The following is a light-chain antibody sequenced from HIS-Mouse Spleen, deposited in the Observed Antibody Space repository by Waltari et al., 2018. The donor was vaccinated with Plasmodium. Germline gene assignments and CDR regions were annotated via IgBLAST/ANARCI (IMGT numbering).Light chain of an antibody. CDR3: QQRSNWPRVLT. CDR2: DAS. CDR1: QSVSSY. J-gene: IGKJ4*01. V-gene: IGKV3-11*01. Sequence: ELVLTQSPATLSLSPGERATLSCRASQSVSSYLAWYQQKPGQAPRLLLYDASNRATGIPARFSGSGSGTDFTLTISSLEPEDFAVYYCQQRSNWPRVLTFGGGTKVEIK.